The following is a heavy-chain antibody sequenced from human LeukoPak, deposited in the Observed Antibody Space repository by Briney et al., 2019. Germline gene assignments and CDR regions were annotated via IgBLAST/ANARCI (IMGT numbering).Heavy chain of an antibody. Sequence: GASVKVSCKASGYTFTSYGISWVRQAPGQGLEWMGWISAYNGNTNYARKLQGRVTMTTDTSTSTAYMELRSLRSDDTAVYYCARAYCSSTSCYPVFDYWGQGTLVTVSS. CDR2: ISAYNGNT. D-gene: IGHD2-2*01. V-gene: IGHV1-18*01. CDR1: GYTFTSYG. CDR3: ARAYCSSTSCYPVFDY. J-gene: IGHJ4*02.